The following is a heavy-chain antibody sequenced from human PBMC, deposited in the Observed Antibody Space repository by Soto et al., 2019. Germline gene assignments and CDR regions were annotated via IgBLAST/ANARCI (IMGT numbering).Heavy chain of an antibody. J-gene: IGHJ4*02. CDR3: ARDPPYDSSGYYYLFDY. Sequence: GASVKVSCKASGYTFTGYYMHWVRQAPGQGLEWMGWINPNSGGTNYAQKFQGRVTMTRDTSISTAYMELSRLRSDDTAVYYCARDPPYDSSGYYYLFDYWGQGTLVTVSS. D-gene: IGHD3-22*01. CDR2: INPNSGGT. V-gene: IGHV1-2*02. CDR1: GYTFTGYY.